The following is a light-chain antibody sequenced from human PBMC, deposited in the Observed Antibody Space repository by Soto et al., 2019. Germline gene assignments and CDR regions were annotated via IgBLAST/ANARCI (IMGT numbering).Light chain of an antibody. CDR1: QSISSW. J-gene: IGKJ4*01. V-gene: IGKV1-5*03. CDR3: QQYNSYVLT. Sequence: DIQMTQSPSTLSASVGDRVTITCRTSQSISSWLAWYQQKPGKAPKLLIYKASSLESGVPSRFSGSGSGTEFTLTISSLQPDDFATYYCQQYNSYVLTFGGGTKVEIK. CDR2: KAS.